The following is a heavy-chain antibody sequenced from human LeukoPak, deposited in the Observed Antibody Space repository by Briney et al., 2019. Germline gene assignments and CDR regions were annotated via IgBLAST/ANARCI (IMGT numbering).Heavy chain of an antibody. CDR3: AHSSNSGAARFGFDY. CDR2: IYWDDDK. J-gene: IGHJ4*02. V-gene: IGHV2-5*02. Sequence: SGPTLVKPTQTLTLTCTFSGFSLSTSGVAVGWIRQPPGKALEWLALIYWDDDKRYSPSLKSRLTITKDTSKNQVVLTMTNLDPVDTATYYCAHSSNSGAARFGFDYWGQGTLVTVSS. D-gene: IGHD6-6*01. CDR1: GFSLSTSGVA.